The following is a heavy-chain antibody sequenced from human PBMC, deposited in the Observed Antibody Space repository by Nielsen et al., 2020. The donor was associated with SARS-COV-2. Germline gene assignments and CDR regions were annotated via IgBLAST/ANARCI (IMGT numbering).Heavy chain of an antibody. CDR3: ARESVTGTDAFDI. V-gene: IGHV3-21*01. Sequence: GGSLRLSCAASGFTFSSYSMNWVRQAPGKGLEWASSISSSSSYIYYADSVKGRFTISRDNAENSLSLQMNSLRAEDTAVYYCARESVTGTDAFDIWGQGTVVTVSS. J-gene: IGHJ3*02. CDR2: ISSSSSYI. D-gene: IGHD6-19*01. CDR1: GFTFSSYS.